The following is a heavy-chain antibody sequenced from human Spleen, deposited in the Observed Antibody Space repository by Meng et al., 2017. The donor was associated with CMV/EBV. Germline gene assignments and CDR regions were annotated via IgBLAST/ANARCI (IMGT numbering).Heavy chain of an antibody. CDR1: VGGFSGDY. D-gene: IGHD3-22*01. CDR2: IKHSGST. CDR3: ARLGDDSSGYYEGNWFDP. V-gene: IGHV4-34*01. Sequence: VQHRRAGAGLLKPSEALSATLAGSVGGFSGDYWSCIRQPPGKGLEWVGEIKHSGSTNYNPSLKSRVTISVDTSKSQFSLKLSSVTAADTAVYYCARLGDDSSGYYEGNWFDPWGQGTLVTVSS. J-gene: IGHJ5*02.